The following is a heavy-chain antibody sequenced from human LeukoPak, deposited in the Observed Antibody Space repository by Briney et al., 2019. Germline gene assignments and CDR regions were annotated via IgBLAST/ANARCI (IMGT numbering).Heavy chain of an antibody. Sequence: GGSLRLSCAASGFTFDDYGMRWVRHAPGKGLEWVSGINWNGGSTGYADSVKGRFTISRDNAKNSLYLQMNSLRAEDTALYYCARETLKTDFDYWGQGTLVTVSS. CDR2: INWNGGST. CDR1: GFTFDDYG. J-gene: IGHJ4*02. V-gene: IGHV3-20*04. CDR3: ARETLKTDFDY.